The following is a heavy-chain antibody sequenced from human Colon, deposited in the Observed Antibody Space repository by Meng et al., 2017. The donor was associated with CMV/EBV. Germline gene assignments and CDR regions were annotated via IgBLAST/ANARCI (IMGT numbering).Heavy chain of an antibody. D-gene: IGHD6-13*01. V-gene: IGHV4-59*01. CDR3: ALRGLAAGTFQH. CDR1: GGSMSSTC. Sequence: QARLQESGPGLVKPSGTSSLTCPATGGSMSSTCWSWIRQPPGKGLEWIGYVCYNRITDYNPSLKNRVTISGETSKNQFSLQVSSVTAADTAMYYCALRGLAAGTFQHWGQGALVTVSS. J-gene: IGHJ1*01. CDR2: VCYNRIT.